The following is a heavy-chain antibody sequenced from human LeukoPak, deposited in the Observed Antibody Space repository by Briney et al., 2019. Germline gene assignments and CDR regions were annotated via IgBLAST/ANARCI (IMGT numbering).Heavy chain of an antibody. Sequence: GGSLRLSCAASGFTFSSYSMNWVRQAPGKGLEWVSYISSSSSTIYYADSVKGRFTISRDNAKNSLYLQMNSLRAEDTAVYYCARETGSSSWYYLDYWGQGTLVTVSS. V-gene: IGHV3-48*01. D-gene: IGHD6-13*01. J-gene: IGHJ4*02. CDR3: ARETGSSSWYYLDY. CDR1: GFTFSSYS. CDR2: ISSSSSTI.